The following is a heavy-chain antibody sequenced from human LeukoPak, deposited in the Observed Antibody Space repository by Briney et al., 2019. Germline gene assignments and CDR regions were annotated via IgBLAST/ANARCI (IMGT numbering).Heavy chain of an antibody. J-gene: IGHJ4*02. CDR2: ISTAGDP. CDR3: ARGSGSSSWYSLDC. V-gene: IGHV3-13*05. CDR1: GFTFSSSD. D-gene: IGHD6-13*01. Sequence: PGGSLRLSCEASGFTFSSSDMHWVRQATGKGLEWVSTISTAGDPYYPGSVKGRFTISRENVKNSLYLQMNSLRAGDTAVYYCARGSGSSSWYSLDCWGQGTLVTVSS.